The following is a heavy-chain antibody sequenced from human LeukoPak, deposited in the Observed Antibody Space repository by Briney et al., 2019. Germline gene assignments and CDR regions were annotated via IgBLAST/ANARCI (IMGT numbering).Heavy chain of an antibody. V-gene: IGHV3-20*04. CDR1: GFTFDDYG. J-gene: IGHJ3*02. Sequence: GGSLRLSCAASGFTFDDYGMTWVRHAPGKGLEWVAGINWNGGSTGYADSVKGRFTISRDNAKNSLYLQMNSLRAEDTALYYCARPGEGNAFDIWGQGTMATVSS. CDR3: ARPGEGNAFDI. CDR2: INWNGGST. D-gene: IGHD3-10*01.